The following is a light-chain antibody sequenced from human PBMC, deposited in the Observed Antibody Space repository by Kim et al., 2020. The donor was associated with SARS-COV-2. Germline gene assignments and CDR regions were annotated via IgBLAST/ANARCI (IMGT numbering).Light chain of an antibody. CDR1: QSVSSSY. CDR3: QQYGSSLFT. CDR2: GAS. J-gene: IGKJ3*01. Sequence: SPGERATLPCRASQSVSSSYLAWYQQKPGQAPRLLIYGASSRATGIPDRFSGSGSGTDFTLTISRLEPEDFAVYYCQQYGSSLFTFGPGTKVDIK. V-gene: IGKV3-20*01.